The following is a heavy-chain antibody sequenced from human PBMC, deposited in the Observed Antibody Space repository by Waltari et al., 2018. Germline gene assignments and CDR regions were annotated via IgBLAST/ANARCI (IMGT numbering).Heavy chain of an antibody. V-gene: IGHV3-74*01. CDR2: INTDGSIT. D-gene: IGHD6-13*01. Sequence: EVQLVESGGGLVQPGGSLRLSCEASGFTFSTPWMPWVRQAPGKGLVSVSHINTDGSITNYADSVKGRFTISRDNAKNTLFLQMNSLRAEDTAVYYCVLYSSSFLGDCWGQGTLVTVSS. J-gene: IGHJ4*02. CDR1: GFTFSTPW. CDR3: VLYSSSFLGDC.